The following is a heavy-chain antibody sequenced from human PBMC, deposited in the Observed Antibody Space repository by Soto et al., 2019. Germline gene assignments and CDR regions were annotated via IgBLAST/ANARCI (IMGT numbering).Heavy chain of an antibody. CDR3: ARAYSYGSYWYFDL. J-gene: IGHJ2*01. CDR1: GYSFTNYG. Sequence: QLQLVQSGPEVKNPGASVKVSCKASGYSFTNYGITWVRQAPGQGLEWMGWITAYNGNTHYAQNLQGRGTMTTATSSSTAYMELWLLRSDDTAVYYCARAYSYGSYWYFDLWGRGTLVTVSS. V-gene: IGHV1-18*04. D-gene: IGHD5-18*01. CDR2: ITAYNGNT.